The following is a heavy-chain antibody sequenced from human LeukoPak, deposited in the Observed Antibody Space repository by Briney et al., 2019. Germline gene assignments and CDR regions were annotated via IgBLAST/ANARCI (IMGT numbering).Heavy chain of an antibody. D-gene: IGHD6-19*01. J-gene: IGHJ5*02. Sequence: SETLSLTCTVSGGSISSYYWGWIRQPPGKGLEWIGSIYYSGSTYYNPSLKSRVTISVDTSKNQFSLKLSSVTAADTAVYYCARGLSSGWYSGWFDPWGQGTLVTVSS. CDR1: GGSISSYY. CDR2: IYYSGST. V-gene: IGHV4-39*07. CDR3: ARGLSSGWYSGWFDP.